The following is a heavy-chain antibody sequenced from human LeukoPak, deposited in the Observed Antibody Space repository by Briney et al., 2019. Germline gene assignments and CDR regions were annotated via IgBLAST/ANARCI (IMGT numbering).Heavy chain of an antibody. CDR2: IFYSGNT. V-gene: IGHV4-39*01. J-gene: IGHJ4*02. CDR3: ARVAVAGTSFDY. Sequence: SETLSLTCTVSAGSISSSDYYWGWIRQPPGKGLEWIGSIFYSGNTYYNPSLKSRITISVDTPKNQFSLKLSSVTAADTAVYYCARVAVAGTSFDYWGQGTLVTVSS. D-gene: IGHD6-19*01. CDR1: AGSISSSDYY.